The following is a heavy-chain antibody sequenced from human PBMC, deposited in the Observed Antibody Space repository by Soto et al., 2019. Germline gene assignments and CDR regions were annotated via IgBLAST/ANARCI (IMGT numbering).Heavy chain of an antibody. Sequence: EVQLVESGGGLVQPGGSLRLSCAASGFTFSSYWMNWVRQAPGKGLEWVANIKQDGNEKYYVDSVKGRFTISRDNTKNSLYLQMNSLRADDTAVYYCARDGEAHGIYFDYWGQGTLVTVSS. V-gene: IGHV3-7*05. CDR1: GFTFSSYW. CDR2: IKQDGNEK. CDR3: ARDGEAHGIYFDY. D-gene: IGHD7-27*01. J-gene: IGHJ4*02.